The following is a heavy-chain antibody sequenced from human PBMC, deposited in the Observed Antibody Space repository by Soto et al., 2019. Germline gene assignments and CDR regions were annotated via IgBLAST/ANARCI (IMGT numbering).Heavy chain of an antibody. D-gene: IGHD2-8*02. CDR2: IDFGGST. J-gene: IGHJ5*02. Sequence: SETLSLTCNVSGGSISSSSYYWGWIRQPPGEGLEWIGSIDFGGSTYYNPSLKSRVTISVDTSKNQFSLKLTSVTAADTAVYYCASTEDSWFDPWGQGTLVTVSS. CDR1: GGSISSSSYY. CDR3: ASTEDSWFDP. V-gene: IGHV4-39*01.